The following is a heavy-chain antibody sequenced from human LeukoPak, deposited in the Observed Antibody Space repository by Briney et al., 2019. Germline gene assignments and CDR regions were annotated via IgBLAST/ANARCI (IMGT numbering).Heavy chain of an antibody. CDR3: ARQTDRIAAAKI. D-gene: IGHD6-13*01. V-gene: IGHV5-51*01. J-gene: IGHJ3*02. CDR2: INPADSEI. CDR1: GYSFTNSW. Sequence: GESLKISCKGSGYSFTNSWIGWVRQMPGKGLELMGIINPADSEIRYSPSFQGQVTISADRSISTAYLQWSSLKASDTAMYYCARQTDRIAAAKIWGQGTMVTVSS.